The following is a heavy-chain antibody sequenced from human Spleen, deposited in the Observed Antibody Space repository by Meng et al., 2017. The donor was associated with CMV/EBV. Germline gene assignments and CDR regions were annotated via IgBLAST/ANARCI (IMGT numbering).Heavy chain of an antibody. CDR2: IIPILGVP. CDR3: VTDDLCSGGDCSVGY. CDR1: GGSFNNLA. Sequence: SVKVSCKASGGSFNNLAISWVWQAPGQGLEWMGGIIPILGVPKYSQNFQGRVTISADTSTNTAYMELSNLRSDDTAIYYYVTDDLCSGGDCSVGYWGQGTLVTVSS. V-gene: IGHV1-69*10. D-gene: IGHD2-21*02. J-gene: IGHJ4*02.